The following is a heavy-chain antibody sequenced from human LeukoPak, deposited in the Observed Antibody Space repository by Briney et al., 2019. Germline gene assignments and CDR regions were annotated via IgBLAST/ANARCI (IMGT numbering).Heavy chain of an antibody. J-gene: IGHJ3*02. CDR2: IYYSGGT. V-gene: IGHV4-59*01. D-gene: IGHD3-3*01. CDR3: ARDNYDFWSGYNGGNAFDI. Sequence: PSETLSLTCTVSGGSISSYYWSWIRQPPGKGLEWIGYIYYSGGTNYNPSLKSRVTISVDTSKNQFSLKLSSVTAADTAVYYCARDNYDFWSGYNGGNAFDIWGQGTMVTVSS. CDR1: GGSISSYY.